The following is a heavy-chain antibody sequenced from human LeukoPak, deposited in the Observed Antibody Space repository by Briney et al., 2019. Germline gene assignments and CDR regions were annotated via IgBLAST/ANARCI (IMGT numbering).Heavy chain of an antibody. CDR3: ARPRIAVAIFDY. Sequence: AGGSLRLSCAASGFTFSSYWMHWVRHAPGKGLVWVSRINSDGSSTSYADSVKGRFTTSRDNAKNTLYLQMNSLRAEDTAVYYCARPRIAVAIFDYWGQGTLVTVSS. J-gene: IGHJ4*02. CDR2: INSDGSST. V-gene: IGHV3-74*01. D-gene: IGHD6-19*01. CDR1: GFTFSSYW.